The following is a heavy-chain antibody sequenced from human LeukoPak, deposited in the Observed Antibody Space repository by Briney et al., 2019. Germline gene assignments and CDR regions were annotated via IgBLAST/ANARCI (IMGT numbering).Heavy chain of an antibody. Sequence: ASVKVSCKASGYTFTSYGISWVRQAPGQGLEWMGWISAYNGNTNYAQKLQGRVTMTTDTSTSTAYMELRSLRSDDTAVYYCARETLYYDILTGYPDYWGQEPWSPSPQ. V-gene: IGHV1-18*04. D-gene: IGHD3-9*01. J-gene: IGHJ4*01. CDR3: ARETLYYDILTGYPDY. CDR2: ISAYNGNT. CDR1: GYTFTSYG.